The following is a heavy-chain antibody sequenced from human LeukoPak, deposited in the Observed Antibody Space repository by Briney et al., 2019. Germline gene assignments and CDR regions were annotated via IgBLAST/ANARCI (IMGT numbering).Heavy chain of an antibody. J-gene: IGHJ4*02. Sequence: AGGSLRLSCAASGFTFSNYWMHWVRQAPGKGLVWVSHINPDETSITYADSVKGRFTVSRDNAKNTLSLQMNSLRAEDTAVYYCARGFLCSGGSCYDTLSDYWGQGTLVTVSS. CDR1: GFTFSNYW. V-gene: IGHV3-74*01. CDR3: ARGFLCSGGSCYDTLSDY. CDR2: INPDETSI. D-gene: IGHD2-15*01.